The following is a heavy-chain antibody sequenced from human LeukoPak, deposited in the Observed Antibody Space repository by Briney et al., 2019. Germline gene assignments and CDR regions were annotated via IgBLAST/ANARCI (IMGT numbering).Heavy chain of an antibody. CDR1: GFTFSSYV. Sequence: PGRSLRLSCAASGFTFSSYVMHWVRQAPGKGLEWVAIISYDGSNEYYADSVKGRFTISRDNSKNTLYLQMNSLRAEDTAVYYCAKDYSKSSYYYYRPNWFDPWGQGTLVTVCS. CDR2: ISYDGSNE. V-gene: IGHV3-30*04. J-gene: IGHJ5*02. D-gene: IGHD3-22*01. CDR3: AKDYSKSSYYYYRPNWFDP.